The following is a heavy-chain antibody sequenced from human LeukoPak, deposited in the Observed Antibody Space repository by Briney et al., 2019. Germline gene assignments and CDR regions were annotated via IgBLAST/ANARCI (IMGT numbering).Heavy chain of an antibody. CDR1: GFTFSSCA. V-gene: IGHV3-23*01. CDR2: ISTSGGRP. CDR3: AKDPTDFDSSGQTYFDY. D-gene: IGHD3-22*01. Sequence: PGGSLRLSCAASGFTFSSCAMSWVRQAPRKGLEWVSAISTSGGRPFYADSVKGRFTISRDNSKNTLYLQMNSLKAEDTAIYYCAKDPTDFDSSGQTYFDYWGQGTLVTVSS. J-gene: IGHJ4*02.